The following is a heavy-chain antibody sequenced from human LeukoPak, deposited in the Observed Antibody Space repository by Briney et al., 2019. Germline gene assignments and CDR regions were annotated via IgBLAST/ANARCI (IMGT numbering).Heavy chain of an antibody. D-gene: IGHD3-10*01. J-gene: IGHJ6*03. CDR1: GFTFGNYG. CDR3: AKDRFHYMDV. V-gene: IGHV3-20*04. Sequence: TGGSLRLSCAASGFTFGNYGMSWVRQAPGKGLEWVSGINWNGGSTGYADSVEGRFTIFRDNSKNTLYLQMNSLRAEDTAVYYCAKDRFHYMDVWGKGTTVTISS. CDR2: INWNGGST.